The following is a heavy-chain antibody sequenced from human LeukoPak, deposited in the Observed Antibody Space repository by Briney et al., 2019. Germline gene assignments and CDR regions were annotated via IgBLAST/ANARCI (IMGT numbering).Heavy chain of an antibody. J-gene: IGHJ4*02. CDR1: GFTFSDYY. CDR2: ISSSGSTI. CDR3: ARTSTGGSDYDILTGYYNRRGAFDY. Sequence: PGGSLRLSCAASGFTFSDYYMSWIRQAPGKGLEWVSYISSSGSTIYYADSVKGRFTIPRDNAKNSLYLQMNSLRAEDTAVYYCARTSTGGSDYDILTGYYNRRGAFDYWGQGTLVTVSP. D-gene: IGHD3-9*01. V-gene: IGHV3-11*01.